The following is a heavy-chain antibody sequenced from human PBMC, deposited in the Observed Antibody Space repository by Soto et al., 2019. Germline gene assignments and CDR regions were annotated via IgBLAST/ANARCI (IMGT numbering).Heavy chain of an antibody. J-gene: IGHJ4*02. CDR1: GFTFNNYA. Sequence: QLGGSLRLSCAASGFTFNNYAMAWVRKAPGKGLEWVSNIGGRGHTTYYADSVKGRFTVSRDNSKSTLSLQMSSLRAEDTAVYYCVKGAVSSDWAATEIDHWGLENLLTISS. CDR3: VKGAVSSDWAATEIDH. CDR2: IGGRGHTT. D-gene: IGHD3-22*01. V-gene: IGHV3-23*01.